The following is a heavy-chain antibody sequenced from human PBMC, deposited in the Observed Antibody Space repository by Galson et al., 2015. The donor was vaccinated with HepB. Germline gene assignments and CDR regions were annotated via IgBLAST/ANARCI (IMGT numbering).Heavy chain of an antibody. J-gene: IGHJ6*03. D-gene: IGHD3-3*01. CDR3: ARRPQVFGVVPRLTYYYMDV. Sequence: SVKVSCKASGYSFTGFYIHWVRQAPGQGLEWMGWINPNGGGTNYGQKFQHRVIMTSDTSISTAYMELTGLNPDDTATYYCARRPQVFGVVPRLTYYYMDVWGEGTTVIVSS. CDR1: GYSFTGFY. V-gene: IGHV1-2*02. CDR2: INPNGGGT.